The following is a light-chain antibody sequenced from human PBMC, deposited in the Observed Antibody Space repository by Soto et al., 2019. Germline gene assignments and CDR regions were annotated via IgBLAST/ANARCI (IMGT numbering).Light chain of an antibody. V-gene: IGKV3-20*01. CDR3: HQYGTSPHT. CDR2: VAS. Sequence: EIVWTLSPGTLSLSPGERATLSCRASQSTDTNSLAWYQQKPGQAPRLLIYVASSRATGILERLSGSGSGTDCPLTIIRLEPQALAVYCCHQYGTSPHTCGGGNKGVIK. J-gene: IGKJ4*01. CDR1: QSTDTNS.